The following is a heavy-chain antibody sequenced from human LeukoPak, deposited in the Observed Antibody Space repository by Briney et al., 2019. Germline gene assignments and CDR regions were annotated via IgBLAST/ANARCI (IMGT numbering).Heavy chain of an antibody. D-gene: IGHD2-2*01. V-gene: IGHV3-23*01. J-gene: IGHJ4*02. Sequence: GGSLRLSCAASGFTFSSYAMSWVRQAPGKGLEWVSAISGSGGSTYYADSVKGRFTISRDNSKNTLYLQMNSLRAEDTALYYCAKVRLPAATGDAFDYWGQGTLVTVSS. CDR3: AKVRLPAATGDAFDY. CDR1: GFTFSSYA. CDR2: ISGSGGST.